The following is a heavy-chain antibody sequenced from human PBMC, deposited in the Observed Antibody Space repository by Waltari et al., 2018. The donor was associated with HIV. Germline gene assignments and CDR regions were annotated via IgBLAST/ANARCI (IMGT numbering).Heavy chain of an antibody. D-gene: IGHD3-10*01. Sequence: EVQLVETGGGLIQPGGSLGLSCAASGFTVTSTSINWVRQAPGKGLEWVSVIYSGGSTYYADSVKGRFTISRDNSKNTLYLQMNSLRAEDTAVYYCARNTYGSGSDLDYYGMDVWGQGTTVTVSS. CDR2: IYSGGST. CDR1: GFTVTSTS. CDR3: ARNTYGSGSDLDYYGMDV. J-gene: IGHJ6*02. V-gene: IGHV3-53*02.